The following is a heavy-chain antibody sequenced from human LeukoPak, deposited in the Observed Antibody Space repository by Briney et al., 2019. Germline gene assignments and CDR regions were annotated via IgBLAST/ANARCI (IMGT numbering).Heavy chain of an antibody. CDR2: IIPIFGTA. CDR1: GGTFSSYA. J-gene: IGHJ4*02. V-gene: IGHV1-69*13. CDR3: AREAYGDYFDY. D-gene: IGHD4-17*01. Sequence: GASVKVSFKTSGGTFSSYAISWVRQAPGHGIDWMGGIIPIFGTANYAQKFQGRVTITADESTSTAYMELSSLRSEDTAVYYCAREAYGDYFDYWGQGTLVTVSS.